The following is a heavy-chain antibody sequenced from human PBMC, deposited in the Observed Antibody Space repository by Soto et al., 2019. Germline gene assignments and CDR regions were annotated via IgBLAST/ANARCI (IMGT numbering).Heavy chain of an antibody. Sequence: PSETLSLTCTVSGGSVSSGSYYWSWIRQPPGKGLEWIGYIYYSGSTNYNPSLKSRVTISVDTSKNQFSLKLSSVTAADTAVYYCASTKEDTAMVGTFDYWGQGTLVTVSS. CDR2: IYYSGST. J-gene: IGHJ4*02. CDR3: ASTKEDTAMVGTFDY. V-gene: IGHV4-61*01. D-gene: IGHD5-18*01. CDR1: GGSVSSGSYY.